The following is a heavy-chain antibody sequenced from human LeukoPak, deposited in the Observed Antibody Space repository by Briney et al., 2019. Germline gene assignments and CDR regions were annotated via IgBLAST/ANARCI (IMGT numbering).Heavy chain of an antibody. Sequence: GGSLRLSCAASGFTFSDHYMDWVRQAPGRGLAGFGRTRNKANGSSPEYAASVKGRFTISTDDSKNSLYLQMNSLKIEDTAVYYCARSDRQRARSGRLEAFDIWGQGTMVTVSS. V-gene: IGHV3-72*01. CDR1: GFTFSDHY. D-gene: IGHD3-10*01. CDR3: ARSDRQRARSGRLEAFDI. CDR2: TRNKANGSSP. J-gene: IGHJ3*02.